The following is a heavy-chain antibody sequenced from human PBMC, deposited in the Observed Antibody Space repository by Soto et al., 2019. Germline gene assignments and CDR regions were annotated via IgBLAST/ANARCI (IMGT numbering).Heavy chain of an antibody. J-gene: IGHJ5*02. Sequence: SETLSLTCAVSGGSITSANWLTWVRQPPGGGLEWIGEISHSGITNYKASLKSRVTMSVDKTKNDVSLKLTSVTAADTAVYYCARVLRGWFDPWGQGTPVTVSS. V-gene: IGHV4-4*02. CDR1: GGSITSANW. CDR3: ARVLRGWFDP. CDR2: ISHSGIT.